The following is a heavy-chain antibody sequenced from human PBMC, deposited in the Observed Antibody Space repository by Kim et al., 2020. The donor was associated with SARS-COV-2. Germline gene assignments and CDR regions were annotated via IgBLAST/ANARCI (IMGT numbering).Heavy chain of an antibody. V-gene: IGHV3-48*03. D-gene: IGHD3-10*01. CDR3: ARDSFSQETRSYDGFDI. CDR2: IDGSGRII. CDR1: GFSFSDYE. Sequence: GGSLRLSCAASGFSFSDYEMTWVRRAPGKGLEFVSKIDGSGRIIYYADSVKGRFTISRDNSKNSLYLQMNSLRGEDTAVYYCARDSFSQETRSYDGFDIWGQGTMVTVS. J-gene: IGHJ3*02.